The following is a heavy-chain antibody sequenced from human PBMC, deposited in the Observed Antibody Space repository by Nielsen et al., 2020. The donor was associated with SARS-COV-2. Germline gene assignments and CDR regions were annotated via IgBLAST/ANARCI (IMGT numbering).Heavy chain of an antibody. D-gene: IGHD6-13*01. J-gene: IGHJ3*02. CDR3: AKTAYSSSWYGITDDAFDI. CDR1: GFTFSSYG. Sequence: GGSLRLSCAASGFTFSSYGMHWVRQAPGKGLDWVAVISYDGSNKYYADSVKGRFTISRDNSKNTLYLQMNSLRAEDTAVYYCAKTAYSSSWYGITDDAFDIWGQGTMVTVSS. CDR2: ISYDGSNK. V-gene: IGHV3-30*18.